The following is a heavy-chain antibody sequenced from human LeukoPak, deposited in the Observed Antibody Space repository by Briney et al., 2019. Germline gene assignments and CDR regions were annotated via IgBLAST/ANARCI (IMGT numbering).Heavy chain of an antibody. V-gene: IGHV3-11*01. D-gene: IGHD3-22*01. CDR3: AKDMGPYDSSGFDY. Sequence: GGSLRLSCAVSGFTFSDHYMSWIRQAPGKGLEWVSYISTSGSTIYYADSVKGRFTISRDNAKNSLYLQMNSLRAEDMALYYCAKDMGPYDSSGFDYWGQGTLVTVSS. CDR1: GFTFSDHY. CDR2: ISTSGSTI. J-gene: IGHJ4*02.